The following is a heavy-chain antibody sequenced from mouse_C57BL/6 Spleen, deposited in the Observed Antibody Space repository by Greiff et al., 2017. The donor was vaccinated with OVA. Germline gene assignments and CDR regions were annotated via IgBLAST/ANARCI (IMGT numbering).Heavy chain of an antibody. CDR3: AREDLSY. CDR2: IYPGDGDT. V-gene: IGHV1-82*01. CDR1: GYAFSSSW. Sequence: QVQLQQSGPELVKPGASVKISCKASGYAFSSSWMNWVKQRPGKGLEWIGRIYPGDGDTNYNGKFKGKATLTADKSSSTAYMQLSSLTSEDSAVYFCAREDLSYWGQGTSVTVSS. J-gene: IGHJ4*01. D-gene: IGHD2-3*01.